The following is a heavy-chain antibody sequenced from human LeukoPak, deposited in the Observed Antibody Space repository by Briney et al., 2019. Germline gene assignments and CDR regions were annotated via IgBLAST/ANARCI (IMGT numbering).Heavy chain of an antibody. CDR3: ARAYSSSSRFGP. J-gene: IGHJ5*02. D-gene: IGHD6-6*01. CDR1: GGSISSSSYY. CDR2: INHSGST. Sequence: PSETLSVTCTVSGGSISSSSYYWGWIRQPPGKGLEWIGEINHSGSTNYNPSLKSRVTISVDTSKNQFSLKLSSVTAADTAVYYCARAYSSSSRFGPWGQGTLVTVSS. V-gene: IGHV4-39*07.